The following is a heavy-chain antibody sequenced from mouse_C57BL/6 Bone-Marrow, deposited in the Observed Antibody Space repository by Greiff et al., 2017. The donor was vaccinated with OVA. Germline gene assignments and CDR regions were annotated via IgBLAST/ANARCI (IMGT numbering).Heavy chain of an antibody. CDR3: ARYYYGSSYGYFDY. V-gene: IGHV5-16*01. J-gene: IGHJ2*01. CDR1: GFTFSDYY. Sequence: EVKLMESEGGLVQPGSSMKLSCTASGFTFSDYYMAWVRQVPEKGLEWVANINYDGSSTYYLDSLKSRFIISRDNAKNILYLQMSSLKSEDTATYYCARYYYGSSYGYFDYWGQGTTLTVSS. CDR2: INYDGSST. D-gene: IGHD1-1*01.